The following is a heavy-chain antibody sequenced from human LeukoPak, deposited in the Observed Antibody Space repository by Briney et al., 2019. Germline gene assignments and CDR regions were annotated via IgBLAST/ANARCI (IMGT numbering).Heavy chain of an antibody. CDR3: VRDVSVGTGIYYYFDY. D-gene: IGHD2-8*02. Sequence: GGSLTLSCAASGFTFGSYAMHWVRQAPGKGLEWVGLVSYDGGNTYYGDSVRGRFSISRDNSKNTVYLQMNSPRADDSAVYYCVRDVSVGTGIYYYFDYWGQGTLVTVSS. CDR2: VSYDGGNT. V-gene: IGHV3-33*01. J-gene: IGHJ4*02. CDR1: GFTFGSYA.